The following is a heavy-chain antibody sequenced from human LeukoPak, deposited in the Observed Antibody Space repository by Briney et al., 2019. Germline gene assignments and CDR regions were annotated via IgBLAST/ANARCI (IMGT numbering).Heavy chain of an antibody. J-gene: IGHJ4*02. CDR2: IYYSGST. V-gene: IGHV4-31*03. CDR1: GGSISSGGYY. Sequence: SQTLSLTCTVSGGSISSGGYYWSWIRQHPGKGLEWIGYIYYSGSTYYNPSLKSRVTISVDTSKNQFSLKLSSVTAADTAIYYCARENPSGYYNRPIDYWGQGTLVTVSS. CDR3: ARENPSGYYNRPIDY. D-gene: IGHD3-22*01.